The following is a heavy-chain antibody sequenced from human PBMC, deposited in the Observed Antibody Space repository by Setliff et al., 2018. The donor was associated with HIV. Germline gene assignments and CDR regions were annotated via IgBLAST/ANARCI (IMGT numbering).Heavy chain of an antibody. V-gene: IGHV4-31*03. D-gene: IGHD3-3*01. CDR3: ARGGGTIIGANFDY. CDR1: GGSISSGGYY. Sequence: SETLSLTCTVSGGSISSGGYYWSWIRQHPGKGLEWIGYIYYSGSTYYNPSLKSRVTISVDTPKNQFSLKLSSVTAADTAVYYCARGGGTIIGANFDYWGQGTLVTVSS. J-gene: IGHJ4*02. CDR2: IYYSGST.